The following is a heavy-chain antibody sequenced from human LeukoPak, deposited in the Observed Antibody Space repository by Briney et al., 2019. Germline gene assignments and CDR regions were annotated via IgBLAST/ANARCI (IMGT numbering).Heavy chain of an antibody. V-gene: IGHV4-59*01. Sequence: PSETLSLTCTVSGGSISSYYSSWVRQPGGEGLEWIGYVSYSGSTDYNPSLKGRVIISIDTSKNQFSLRLSSVTAADTAVYYCARENDRYGRIDYWGQGTQVTVSS. D-gene: IGHD5-18*01. CDR3: ARENDRYGRIDY. CDR2: VSYSGST. CDR1: GGSISSYY. J-gene: IGHJ4*02.